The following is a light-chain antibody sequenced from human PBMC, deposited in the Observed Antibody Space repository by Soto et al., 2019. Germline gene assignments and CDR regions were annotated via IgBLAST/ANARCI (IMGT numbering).Light chain of an antibody. CDR2: AAS. V-gene: IGKV1-39*01. CDR3: QQYST. Sequence: DIQMTQSPSSLSASVVDRVTITCRASQSISSYLNWYQQKPGKAPKLLIYAASSLQSGVPSRFSGSGSGTEFTLTISSLQPDDFATYYCQQYSTFGQGTKVDIK. CDR1: QSISSY. J-gene: IGKJ1*01.